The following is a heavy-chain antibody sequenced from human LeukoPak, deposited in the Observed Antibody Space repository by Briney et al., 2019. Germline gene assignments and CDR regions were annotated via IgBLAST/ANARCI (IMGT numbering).Heavy chain of an antibody. Sequence: ASVKVSCKASGYTFTGYHMHWVRQAPGQGLEWMGWINPNSGGTNYAQKFQGRVTMTRDTSISTAYMELSRLRSDDTAVYYCARGIKPHGPGYYDFWSGTDYWGQGTLVTVSS. V-gene: IGHV1-2*02. J-gene: IGHJ4*02. CDR1: GYTFTGYH. D-gene: IGHD3-3*01. CDR2: INPNSGGT. CDR3: ARGIKPHGPGYYDFWSGTDY.